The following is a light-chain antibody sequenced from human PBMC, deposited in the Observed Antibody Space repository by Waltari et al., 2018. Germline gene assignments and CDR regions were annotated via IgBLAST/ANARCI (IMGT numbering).Light chain of an antibody. CDR1: QDINNY. CDR2: DVS. CDR3: QPYDTLPPIT. J-gene: IGKJ5*01. V-gene: IGKV1-33*01. Sequence: DIQMTQSPSSLSVSVGDRVTITCQASQDINNYLNWWQQKPGKAPKLLIYDVSNLDTGVPSRFSGSGSGTDFIFPINSLQPEDIATYYCQPYDTLPPITFGQGTRLEIK.